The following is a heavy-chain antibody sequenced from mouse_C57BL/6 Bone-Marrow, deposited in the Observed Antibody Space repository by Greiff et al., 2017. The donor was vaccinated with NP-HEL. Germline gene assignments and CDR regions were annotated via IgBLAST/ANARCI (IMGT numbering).Heavy chain of an antibody. V-gene: IGHV8-8*01. Sequence: QVTLKVSGPGILQPSQTLSLTCSFSGFSLSTFGMGVGWIRQPSGKGLEWLAHIWWDDDKYYNPALKSRLTISKDTSKNQVFLKIANADTADTATYYCARGYYGSQLWYFDVWGTGTTVTVSS. D-gene: IGHD1-1*01. CDR1: GFSLSTFGMG. CDR3: ARGYYGSQLWYFDV. J-gene: IGHJ1*03. CDR2: IWWDDDK.